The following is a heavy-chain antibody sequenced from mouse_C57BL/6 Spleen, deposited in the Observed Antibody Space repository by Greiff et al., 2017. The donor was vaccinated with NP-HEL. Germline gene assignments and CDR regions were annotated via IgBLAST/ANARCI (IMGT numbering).Heavy chain of an antibody. CDR2: INPNNGGT. Sequence: VQLQQSGPELVKPGASVKISCKASGYTFTDYYMNWVKQSHGKSLEWIGDINPNNGGTSYNQKFKGKATLTVDKSSSTAYMELRSLTSEDSAVYYCGTGPFDYWGQGTTLTVSS. V-gene: IGHV1-26*01. J-gene: IGHJ2*01. CDR3: GTGPFDY. CDR1: GYTFTDYY.